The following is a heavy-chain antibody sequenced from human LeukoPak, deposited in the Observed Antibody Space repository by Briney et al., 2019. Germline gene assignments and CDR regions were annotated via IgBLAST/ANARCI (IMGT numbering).Heavy chain of an antibody. V-gene: IGHV4-59*01. J-gene: IGHJ4*02. CDR2: IYHSGST. CDR1: GGSISGYY. Sequence: SETLSLTCTVSGGSISGYYWSWIRQPPGKGLEWIGYIYHSGSTNYNPSLKSRVTISLDTSMNVFSLNLNSVTDADTAVYYCARAGKNSGTYDYWGQGTLVTVSS. CDR3: ARAGKNSGTYDY. D-gene: IGHD3-10*01.